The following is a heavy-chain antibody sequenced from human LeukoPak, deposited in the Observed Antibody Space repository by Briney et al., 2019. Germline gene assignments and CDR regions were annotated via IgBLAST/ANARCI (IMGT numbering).Heavy chain of an antibody. D-gene: IGHD6-6*01. V-gene: IGHV4-4*09. CDR3: ARHRGVAARPGAFDI. CDR2: IYTSGSP. Sequence: SETLSLTCTVSGGSISSYYWSWIRQPPGKGLEWLGYIYTSGSPNYNPSLKSRVTISVDTSKNQSSLKLSSVTAADTAVYYCARHRGVAARPGAFDIWGQGTMVTVSS. CDR1: GGSISSYY. J-gene: IGHJ3*02.